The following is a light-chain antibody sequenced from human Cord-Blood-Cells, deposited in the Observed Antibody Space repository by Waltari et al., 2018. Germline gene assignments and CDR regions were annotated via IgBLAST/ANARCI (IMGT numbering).Light chain of an antibody. J-gene: IGKJ4*01. CDR3: QQYGSSPPLT. V-gene: IGKV3-20*01. CDR2: GAS. Sequence: EIVLTQSPGPLSFSPGERATLSCRASQSVSSSYLAWYQQKPGQAPRLLIYGASSRATGIPDRFSGSGSGTDFTLTISRLEPEDFAVYYCQQYGSSPPLTFGGGTKVEIK. CDR1: QSVSSSY.